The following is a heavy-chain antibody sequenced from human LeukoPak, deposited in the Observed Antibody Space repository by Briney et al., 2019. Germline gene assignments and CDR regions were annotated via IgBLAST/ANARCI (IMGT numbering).Heavy chain of an antibody. J-gene: IGHJ5*02. D-gene: IGHD3-10*01. V-gene: IGHV1-18*01. Sequence: ASVKVSCKASGYTFTSYGISWVRQAPGQGLEWMGWISAYNGNTNYAQKLQGRVTMTTDTSTSTAYMELRSLRSDDTAVYYCATSKITVVRGVTDWFDPWGQGTLVTVSS. CDR1: GYTFTSYG. CDR2: ISAYNGNT. CDR3: ATSKITVVRGVTDWFDP.